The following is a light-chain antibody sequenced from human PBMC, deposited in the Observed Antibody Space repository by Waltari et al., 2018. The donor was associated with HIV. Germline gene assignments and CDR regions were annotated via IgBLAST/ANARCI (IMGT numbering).Light chain of an antibody. CDR2: WNT. Sequence: QSVLSQSPSISGTPGQRVSISCSGSSSNIGGQYVSWYQQVPGTTPKLLILWNTQRPSGVSARFSGAVSGTSASLAISGLRSEDEADYYCCSYAGAYTYVFGTGTKVTVL. J-gene: IGLJ1*01. V-gene: IGLV1-47*01. CDR3: CSYAGAYTYV. CDR1: SSNIGGQY.